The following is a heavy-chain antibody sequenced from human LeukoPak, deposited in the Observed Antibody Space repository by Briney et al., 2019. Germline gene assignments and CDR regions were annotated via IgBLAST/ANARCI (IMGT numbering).Heavy chain of an antibody. D-gene: IGHD4-17*01. CDR2: ISSSGGST. J-gene: IGHJ4*02. V-gene: IGHV3-23*01. CDR1: GFTFSSYA. Sequence: GGSLKLSCAAPGFTFSSYAMSWVRQAPGKGLQWVSTISSSGGSTYYADSVKGRFTISRDNSKNTLYLQMNSLRAEDTAVYYCAKDFPYGDYGVYWGQGTLVTVSS. CDR3: AKDFPYGDYGVY.